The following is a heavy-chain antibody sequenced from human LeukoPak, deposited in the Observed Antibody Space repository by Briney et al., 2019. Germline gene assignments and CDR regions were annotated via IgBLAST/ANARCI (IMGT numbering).Heavy chain of an antibody. CDR2: IHPGDSHT. V-gene: IGHV5-51*01. D-gene: IGHD4-17*01. Sequence: GESLKISCEASGYNFTTYWIGWVRQMPGKGLEWMGLIHPGDSHTRYGPSFQGQVTISADNSINTAYLQWSSLRASDTAMYYCARHDDYDPYYYYGMDARGQGTTVTVSS. J-gene: IGHJ6*02. CDR3: ARHDDYDPYYYYGMDA. CDR1: GYNFTTYW.